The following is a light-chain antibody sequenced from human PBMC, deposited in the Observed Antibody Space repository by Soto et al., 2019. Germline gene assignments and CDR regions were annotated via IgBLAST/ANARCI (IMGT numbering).Light chain of an antibody. CDR2: DVS. J-gene: IGLJ1*01. CDR1: SSDVGGYNY. V-gene: IGLV2-14*01. Sequence: QSVLTQPASVSGCPGQSITISCTGTSSDVGGYNYVSWYQQHPGKAPKLMIYDVSNRPSGVSNRFSGSKSGNTASLTISGLQAEDEADYYCSSYTSSSTYNYVFGTGTKVTVL. CDR3: SSYTSSSTYNYV.